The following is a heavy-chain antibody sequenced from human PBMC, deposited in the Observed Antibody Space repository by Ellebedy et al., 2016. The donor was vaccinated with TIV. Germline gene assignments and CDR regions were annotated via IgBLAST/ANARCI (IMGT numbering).Heavy chain of an antibody. V-gene: IGHV4-4*07. J-gene: IGHJ4*02. CDR2: VYAGGST. CDR1: DGPISNYY. D-gene: IGHD2-2*01. Sequence: MPSETLSLTCTVPDGPISNYYWSWIRQPAGRGLEWIGRVYAGGSTNYNPSLKSRVAMSVDTPKNQFSLNRTSGTAADTAVYYCARGLGDCSSTTCSDPRAFDCWGQGTLVTVSS. CDR3: ARGLGDCSSTTCSDPRAFDC.